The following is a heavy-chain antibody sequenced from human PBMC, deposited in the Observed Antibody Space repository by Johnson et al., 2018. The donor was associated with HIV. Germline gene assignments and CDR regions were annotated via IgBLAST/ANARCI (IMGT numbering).Heavy chain of an antibody. D-gene: IGHD1-26*01. Sequence: QVQLVESGGGVVQPGRSLRLSCVGSGFTFSSYGMHWVRQAPGKGLEWVAVIRYDGSNKYYANSVKGRFIISRDNSKNTLYLQMNSLRAEDTAVYYCAKGASGSQRRGAFHIWGQGTMVTVSS. CDR1: GFTFSSYG. J-gene: IGHJ3*02. V-gene: IGHV3-33*06. CDR3: AKGASGSQRRGAFHI. CDR2: IRYDGSNK.